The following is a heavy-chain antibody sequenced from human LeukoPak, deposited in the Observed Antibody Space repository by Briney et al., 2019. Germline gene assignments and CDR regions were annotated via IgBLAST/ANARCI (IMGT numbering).Heavy chain of an antibody. D-gene: IGHD3-10*01. V-gene: IGHV4-34*01. Sequence: KASEPLSLTCSVYVVPFRCYYWSWLRQPPRKGLEWLGEINHSGSTNFNSTLKSRVTISVDTSKNQFSLKLSSVTAADTAVYYCARGYYGSGSHCCHMDVWGKGTTITVS. CDR3: ARGYYGSGSHCCHMDV. J-gene: IGHJ6*03. CDR1: VVPFRCYY. CDR2: INHSGST.